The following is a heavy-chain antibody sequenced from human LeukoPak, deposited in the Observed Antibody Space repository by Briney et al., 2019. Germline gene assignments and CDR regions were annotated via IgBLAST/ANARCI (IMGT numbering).Heavy chain of an antibody. CDR3: ARKGSSGWYFDY. CDR2: IYTSGST. CDR1: GGSISSDY. V-gene: IGHV4-4*07. Sequence: SETLSLTCTVSGGSISSDYWSWIRQPARKGLGWIGRIYTSGSTNYNTSLKSRVTMSVDTSKNQFSLKLSSVTAADTAVYYCARKGSSGWYFDYWGQGTLVTVSS. D-gene: IGHD6-19*01. J-gene: IGHJ4*02.